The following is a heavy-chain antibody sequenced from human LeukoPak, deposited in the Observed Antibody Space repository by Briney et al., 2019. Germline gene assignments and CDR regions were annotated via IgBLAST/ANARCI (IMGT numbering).Heavy chain of an antibody. J-gene: IGHJ5*02. CDR1: SGSISTSNYY. CDR3: ARVYVGDGWFDP. D-gene: IGHD3-10*02. CDR2: IFYSGST. V-gene: IGHV4-39*07. Sequence: PSETLSLTCTVSSGSISTSNYYWGWVRQPPGKALEWIGNIFYSGSTYYSPSLKSRVTISLDTSRNQFSLKLSSVTAADTAVYYCARVYVGDGWFDPWGQGTLVTVSS.